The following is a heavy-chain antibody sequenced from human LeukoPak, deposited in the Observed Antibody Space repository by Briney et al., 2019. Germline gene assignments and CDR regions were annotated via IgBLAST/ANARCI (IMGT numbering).Heavy chain of an antibody. CDR1: GGSISSYY. D-gene: IGHD6-19*01. CDR2: ISTGGST. CDR3: ARIGIAVAGTD. V-gene: IGHV4-4*07. J-gene: IGHJ4*02. Sequence: PSETLSLTCTVSGGSISSYYWSWIRQPAGKGLESIGHISTGGSTNYNPSLKSRVTISVDTSKNQFSLKLSSVTAADTAVYYCARIGIAVAGTDWGQGTLVTVSS.